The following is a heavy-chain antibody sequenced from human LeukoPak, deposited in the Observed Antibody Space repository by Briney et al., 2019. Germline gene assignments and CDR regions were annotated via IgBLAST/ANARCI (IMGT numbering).Heavy chain of an antibody. CDR1: GGTFSSYT. Sequence: VASVKVSCKASGGTFSSYTISWVRQAPGQGLEWMGRIIPILGIANYAQKFQGRVTITADKSTSTAYMELSSLRSEDTDVYYCATDRGATDAFDIWGQGTMATVSS. CDR3: ATDRGATDAFDI. J-gene: IGHJ3*02. CDR2: IIPILGIA. V-gene: IGHV1-69*02. D-gene: IGHD3-10*01.